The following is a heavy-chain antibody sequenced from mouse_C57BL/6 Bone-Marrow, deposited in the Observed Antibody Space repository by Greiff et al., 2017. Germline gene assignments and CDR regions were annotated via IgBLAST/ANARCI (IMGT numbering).Heavy chain of an antibody. D-gene: IGHD1-1*01. J-gene: IGHJ1*03. CDR1: GYTFTDYN. CDR2: INPNNGGT. Sequence: VQLQQPGPELVKPGASVKIPRKASGYTFTDYNMDWVKQSHGKSLEWIGDINPNNGGTIYNQKFKGKATLTVDKSSSTAYMELRSLTSEDTAVDYCARSNYHRRYFDVWGTGTTVTVSS. CDR3: ARSNYHRRYFDV. V-gene: IGHV1-18*01.